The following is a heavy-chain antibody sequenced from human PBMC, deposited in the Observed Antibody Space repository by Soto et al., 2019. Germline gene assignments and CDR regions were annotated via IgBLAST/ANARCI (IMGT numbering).Heavy chain of an antibody. CDR3: ARDSAYCADDCSGY. CDR2: ISANNGHT. D-gene: IGHD2-21*02. V-gene: IGHV1-18*01. J-gene: IGHJ4*02. CDR1: GYTFTSYG. Sequence: ASVKISCKASGYTFTSYGISWVRQAPGQGLEWMGWISANNGHTNYAQKLQGRVTMTTDTSTSTAYMELRSLRSDDTAVYYCARDSAYCADDCSGYWGEGTLVTVSS.